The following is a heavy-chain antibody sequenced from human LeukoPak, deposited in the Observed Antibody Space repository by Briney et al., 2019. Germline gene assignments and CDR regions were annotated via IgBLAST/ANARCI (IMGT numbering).Heavy chain of an antibody. V-gene: IGHV4-4*07. CDR1: GGSINSYY. J-gene: IGHJ6*03. Sequence: PSETLSLTCTVSGGSINSYYWSWIRQPAGKGLEWIGRIYTSGSSNYNPSLKSRVTMSVDTSKNQFSLRLTSVTAADTAVYYCARAAYGDYRYYYFYLDVWGKGTPVTVSS. CDR2: IYTSGSS. CDR3: ARAAYGDYRYYYFYLDV. D-gene: IGHD4-17*01.